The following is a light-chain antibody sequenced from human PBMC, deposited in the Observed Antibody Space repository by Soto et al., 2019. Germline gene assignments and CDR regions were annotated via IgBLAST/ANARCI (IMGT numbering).Light chain of an antibody. CDR3: QKYDSDPRT. CDR2: GSS. J-gene: IGKJ1*01. CDR1: QGISTF. V-gene: IGKV1-27*01. Sequence: DIQMPQSPSSLSASVGDRVTITCRASQGISTFLAWYQQKPGKVPKLLIYGSSTLQSGVPSRFSGSGSGTDFTLTISSLQPEDVATYYCQKYDSDPRTFGQGTKVEIK.